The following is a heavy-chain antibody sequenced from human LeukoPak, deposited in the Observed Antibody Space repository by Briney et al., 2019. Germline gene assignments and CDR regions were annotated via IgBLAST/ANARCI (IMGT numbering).Heavy chain of an antibody. CDR1: GYIFINYW. V-gene: IGHV5-51*01. J-gene: IGHJ2*01. CDR3: ARLGAIVVVPDAMPDWYCDL. CDR2: IYPVDSDT. Sequence: GESLKSSCKASGYIFINYWSGWSRQIPGKGLEWMGMIYPVDSDTIYSPSFQGQVTISADKSITTAHLQWSSLKPSDTAMYYCARLGAIVVVPDAMPDWYCDLWGRRTLVTVSS. D-gene: IGHD2-2*01.